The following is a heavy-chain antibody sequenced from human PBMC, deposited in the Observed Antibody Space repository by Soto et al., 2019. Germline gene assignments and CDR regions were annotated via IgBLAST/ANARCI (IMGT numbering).Heavy chain of an antibody. V-gene: IGHV1-2*04. J-gene: IGHJ4*02. CDR2: INPNSGGT. Sequence: GASVKVSCKASGYTFTGYYMHWVRQAPGQGLEWMGWINPNSGGTNYAQKFQGWVTMTRDTSISTAYMELSRLRSEDTAVYYCATPFLPVHDILTGTNLNYWGQGTLVTVSS. CDR3: ATPFLPVHDILTGTNLNY. D-gene: IGHD3-9*01. CDR1: GYTFTGYY.